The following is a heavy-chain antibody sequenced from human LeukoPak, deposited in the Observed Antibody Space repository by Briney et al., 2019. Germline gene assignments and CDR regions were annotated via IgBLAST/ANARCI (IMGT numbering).Heavy chain of an antibody. CDR1: GDSISSGDYY. CDR3: ARLNRYCSTTSCYDY. CDR2: IYYSGST. D-gene: IGHD2-2*01. Sequence: SETLSLTCTVSGDSISSGDYYWSWIRPPPGKGLEWIGYIYYSGSTYYNPSLKSRVTISVDTSKNQFSLKLSSVTAADTAVYYCARLNRYCSTTSCYDYWGPGTLVTVSS. V-gene: IGHV4-30-4*01. J-gene: IGHJ4*02.